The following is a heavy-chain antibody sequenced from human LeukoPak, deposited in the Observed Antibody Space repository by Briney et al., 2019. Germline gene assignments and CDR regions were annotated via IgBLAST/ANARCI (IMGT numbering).Heavy chain of an antibody. CDR1: GFTFSSYS. V-gene: IGHV3-48*04. J-gene: IGHJ4*02. Sequence: GGSLRLSCAAPGFTFSSYSMNWVRQAPGKGLEGVSYISSSSSTIYYADSVKGRFTISRDNAKNSLYLQMNSLRAEDTAVYYCARALTGTTEGLDYWGQGTLVTVSS. CDR2: ISSSSSTI. CDR3: ARALTGTTEGLDY. D-gene: IGHD1-20*01.